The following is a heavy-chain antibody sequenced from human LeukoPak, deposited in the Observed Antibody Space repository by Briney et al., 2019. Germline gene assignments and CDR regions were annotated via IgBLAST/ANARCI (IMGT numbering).Heavy chain of an antibody. V-gene: IGHV5-10-1*01. CDR3: ARRSGNWNLIDY. CDR2: IDPSDSYT. J-gene: IGHJ4*02. Sequence: GESLNISCTGSEYSFTSYWISWVRPMPGKGLERMGTIDPSDSYTNYDPSFQGHVTISADKSINTAYLQWSRLKASDTAMYYCARRSGNWNLIDYWGQGTLVTVSS. D-gene: IGHD1-20*01. CDR1: EYSFTSYW.